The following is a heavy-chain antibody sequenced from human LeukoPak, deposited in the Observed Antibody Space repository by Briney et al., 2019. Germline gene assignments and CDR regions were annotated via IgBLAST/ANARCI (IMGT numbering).Heavy chain of an antibody. D-gene: IGHD5-12*01. CDR2: IYPGDSDT. V-gene: IGHV5-51*01. CDR3: ARLRESGYDYFDY. J-gene: IGHJ4*02. CDR1: GYSFTNYW. Sequence: PGESLKISRKGSGYSFTNYWIAWVRQMPGKGLGWVGIIYPGDSDTRYSPSFQGQVTISADKSISTAYLQWSSMKASDTDMYYCARLRESGYDYFDYWGQGTLVTVSS.